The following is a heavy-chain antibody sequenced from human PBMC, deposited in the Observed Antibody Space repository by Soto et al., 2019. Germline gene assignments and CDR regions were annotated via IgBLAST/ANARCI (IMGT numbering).Heavy chain of an antibody. J-gene: IGHJ4*01. V-gene: IGHV3-15*07. Sequence: EVQLVESGGGLVKPGGSLTLSCAASGFTFSNAWINWVRQAPGKGLEWVGRIKRKTDGGTTDFAASGKGRFAISRDDSISMAFMRMNSLKTEDTAVYYCTTDSYITVTPVRLDYWGQGTLVTVSS. D-gene: IGHD3-22*01. CDR1: GFTFSNAW. CDR2: IKRKTDGGTT. CDR3: TTDSYITVTPVRLDY.